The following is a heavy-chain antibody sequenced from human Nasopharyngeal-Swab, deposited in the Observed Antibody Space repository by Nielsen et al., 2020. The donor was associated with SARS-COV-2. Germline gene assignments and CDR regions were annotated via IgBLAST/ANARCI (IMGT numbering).Heavy chain of an antibody. CDR3: ARVAGLIAAAGDY. V-gene: IGHV3-21*01. J-gene: IGHJ4*02. D-gene: IGHD6-13*01. CDR2: ISSSSSYI. Sequence: VRQAPGKGLEWVSSISSSSSYIYYADSVEGRFTISRDNAKNSLYLQMNSLRAEDTAVYYCARVAGLIAAAGDYWGQGTLVTVSS.